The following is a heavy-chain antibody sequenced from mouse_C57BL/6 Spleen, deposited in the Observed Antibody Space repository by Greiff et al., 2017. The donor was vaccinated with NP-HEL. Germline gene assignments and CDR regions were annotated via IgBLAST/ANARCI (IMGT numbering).Heavy chain of an antibody. Sequence: QVQLKQSGAELARPGASVKLSCKASGYTFTSYGISWVKQRTGQGLEWIGEIYPRSGNTYYNEKFKGKATLTADKSSSTAYMELRSLTSEDSAVYFCARRDPDYDGGYWGQGTTLTVSS. J-gene: IGHJ2*01. CDR2: IYPRSGNT. V-gene: IGHV1-81*01. CDR1: GYTFTSYG. D-gene: IGHD2-4*01. CDR3: ARRDPDYDGGY.